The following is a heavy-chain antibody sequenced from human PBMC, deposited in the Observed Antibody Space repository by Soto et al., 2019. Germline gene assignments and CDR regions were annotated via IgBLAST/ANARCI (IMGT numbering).Heavy chain of an antibody. CDR3: AKTDGYEVEY. CDR2: IYPGDSDT. V-gene: IGHV5-51*01. Sequence: VESLKISCKGSGYSFVSYWIAWVRQMPWKGLEWMGSIYPGDSDTTYSPSIQGQVTISADKSSTTVYPQWNTLKASDTAMYYCAKTDGYEVEYWGQGTQVTVSS. J-gene: IGHJ4*02. D-gene: IGHD5-18*01. CDR1: GYSFVSYW.